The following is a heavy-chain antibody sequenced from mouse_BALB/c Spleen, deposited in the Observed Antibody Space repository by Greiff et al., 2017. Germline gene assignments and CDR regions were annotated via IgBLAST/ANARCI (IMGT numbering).Heavy chain of an antibody. D-gene: IGHD2-2*01. CDR3: ARDRNGYDEAWFAY. CDR2: ISRGGSYT. V-gene: IGHV5-9-4*01. CDR1: GFTFSSYA. J-gene: IGHJ3*01. Sequence: EVQVVESGGGLVKPGGSLKLSCAASGFTFSSYAMSWVRQSPEKRLEWVAAISRGGSYTYYPDTVTGRFTISRDNAKNTLYLEMSSLRSEDTAMYYCARDRNGYDEAWFAYWGQGTLVTVSA.